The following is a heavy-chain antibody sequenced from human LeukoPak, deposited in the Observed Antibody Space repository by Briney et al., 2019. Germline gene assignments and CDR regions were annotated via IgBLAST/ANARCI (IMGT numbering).Heavy chain of an antibody. CDR1: GGSISSGGYS. D-gene: IGHD3-10*01. Sequence: SETLSLTCAVSGGSISSGGYSWSWIRQPPGKGLVWIGYIYHSGSTYYNPSLKSRVTISVDRSKNQFSLKLSSVTAADTAVYYCASSALRGFDYWGQGTLVTVSS. V-gene: IGHV4-30-2*01. CDR3: ASSALRGFDY. J-gene: IGHJ4*02. CDR2: IYHSGST.